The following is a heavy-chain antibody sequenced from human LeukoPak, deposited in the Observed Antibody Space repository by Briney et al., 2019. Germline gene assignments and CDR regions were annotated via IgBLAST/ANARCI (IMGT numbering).Heavy chain of an antibody. CDR3: ARDGIYSRNFDAFDI. V-gene: IGHV1-2*02. CDR1: GYTFTGYY. Sequence: ASVKVSFKASGYTFTGYYMHWVRQAPGQGPEWMGWINPNSGGTDYAQKFQGRVTMTRDTSISTAYMELSSLTSDDTAVYYCARDGIYSRNFDAFDIWGQGTMVTVSS. D-gene: IGHD6-13*01. CDR2: INPNSGGT. J-gene: IGHJ3*02.